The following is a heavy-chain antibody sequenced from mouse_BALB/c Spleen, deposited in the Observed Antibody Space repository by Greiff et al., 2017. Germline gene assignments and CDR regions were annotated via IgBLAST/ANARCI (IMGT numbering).Heavy chain of an antibody. D-gene: IGHD2-1*01. V-gene: IGHV1-87*01. Sequence: QVQLQQSGAELARPGASVKLSCKASGYTFTSYWMQWVKQRPGQGLEWIGAIYPGDGDTRYTQKFKGKATLTADKSSSTAYMQLSSLASEDSAVYYCASYGNYRLAMDYWGQGTSVTVSS. CDR2: IYPGDGDT. J-gene: IGHJ4*01. CDR1: GYTFTSYW. CDR3: ASYGNYRLAMDY.